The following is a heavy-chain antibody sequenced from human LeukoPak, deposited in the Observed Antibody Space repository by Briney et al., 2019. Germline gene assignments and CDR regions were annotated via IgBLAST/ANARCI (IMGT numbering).Heavy chain of an antibody. D-gene: IGHD6-13*01. CDR3: AKGIAGSFDY. Sequence: SETLSLTCAVYGGSFSGYYWSWIRQPPGKGLEWIGEINHSGSTNYNPSLKSRVTISVDTSKNQFSLKLSSVTAADTAVYYCAKGIAGSFDYWGQGTLVTVSS. J-gene: IGHJ4*02. CDR2: INHSGST. V-gene: IGHV4-34*01. CDR1: GGSFSGYY.